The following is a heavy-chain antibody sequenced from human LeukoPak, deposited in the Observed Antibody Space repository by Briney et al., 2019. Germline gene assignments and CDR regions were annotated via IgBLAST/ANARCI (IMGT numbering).Heavy chain of an antibody. D-gene: IGHD1-26*01. CDR2: IYYSGST. Sequence: SETLSLTCTVSGGSISSGDYYWSWIRQPPGKGLEWIGYIYYSGSTYYNPSLKSRVTISVDTSKNQFSLKPSSVTAADTAVYYCARGRGELLYYGMDVWGQGTTVTVSS. CDR1: GGSISSGDYY. CDR3: ARGRGELLYYGMDV. J-gene: IGHJ6*02. V-gene: IGHV4-30-4*01.